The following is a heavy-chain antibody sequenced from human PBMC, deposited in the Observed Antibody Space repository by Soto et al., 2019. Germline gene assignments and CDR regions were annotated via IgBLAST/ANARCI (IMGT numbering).Heavy chain of an antibody. CDR1: GFTFTSSA. CDR3: AAAATYYDFWSGYYRAMGYMDV. V-gene: IGHV1-58*02. Sequence: EASVKVSCKASGFTFTSSAMQWVRQARGQRLEWIGWIVVGSGNTNYAQKFQERVTITRDMSTSTAYMELSSLRSEDTAVYYCAAAATYYDFWSGYYRAMGYMDVWGKGTTVTVSS. D-gene: IGHD3-3*01. J-gene: IGHJ6*03. CDR2: IVVGSGNT.